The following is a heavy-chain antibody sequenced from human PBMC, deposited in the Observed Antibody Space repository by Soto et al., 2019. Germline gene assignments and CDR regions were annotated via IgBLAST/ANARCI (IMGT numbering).Heavy chain of an antibody. J-gene: IGHJ5*02. Sequence: QVQLVQSGAEVKKPVSSVKVSCKASGGTFSSYAISWVRQAPGQGLEWMGGIIPIFGTANYAQKFQGRVTITADESTSTAYMELSSLRSEDTAVYYCARANAIAARPGWYNWFDPWGQGTLVTVSS. D-gene: IGHD6-6*01. CDR3: ARANAIAARPGWYNWFDP. CDR2: IIPIFGTA. CDR1: GGTFSSYA. V-gene: IGHV1-69*01.